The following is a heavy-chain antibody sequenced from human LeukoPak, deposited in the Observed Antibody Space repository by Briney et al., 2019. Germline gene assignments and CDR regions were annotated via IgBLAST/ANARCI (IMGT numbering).Heavy chain of an antibody. Sequence: GRSLRLSCATSGFTFSSYGMHWVRQAPGKGLEWVAVIWYDGSNKYYADSVKGRSTISRDNSKNTLYLQMNSLRAEDTAVYYCAKGIGYCSGGSCLGGYWGQGTLVTVSS. V-gene: IGHV3-33*06. D-gene: IGHD2-15*01. J-gene: IGHJ4*02. CDR1: GFTFSSYG. CDR2: IWYDGSNK. CDR3: AKGIGYCSGGSCLGGY.